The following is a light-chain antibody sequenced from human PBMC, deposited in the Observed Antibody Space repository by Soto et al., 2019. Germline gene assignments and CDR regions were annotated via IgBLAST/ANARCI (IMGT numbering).Light chain of an antibody. J-gene: IGKJ1*01. CDR1: QSVSSN. V-gene: IGKV3D-15*01. Sequence: EIVMTQSPATLSVSPGERATLSCRASQSVSSNLAWYQQKPGQAPRLLIYGASTRATGIPARFSGSGSGTDFTLTISSLQAEDVAVYYCQQYYSTPTWTFGQGTKVDIK. CDR2: GAS. CDR3: QQYYSTPTWT.